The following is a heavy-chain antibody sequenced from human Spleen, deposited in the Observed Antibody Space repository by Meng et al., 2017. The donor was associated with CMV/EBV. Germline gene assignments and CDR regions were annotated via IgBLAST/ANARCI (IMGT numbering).Heavy chain of an antibody. J-gene: IGHJ4*02. Sequence: GESLKISCAASGFTFNTYWMSWVRQVPGKGLEWMGIIYPGDSDTRYSPSFQGQVTISADKSISTAYLQWSSLKASDTAMYYCARHSGRALLTPNDYWGQGTLVTVSS. D-gene: IGHD3-10*01. CDR1: GFTFNTYW. CDR2: IYPGDSDT. V-gene: IGHV5-51*01. CDR3: ARHSGRALLTPNDY.